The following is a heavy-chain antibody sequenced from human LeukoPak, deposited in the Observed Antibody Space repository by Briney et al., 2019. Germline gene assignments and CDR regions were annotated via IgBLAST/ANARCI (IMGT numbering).Heavy chain of an antibody. Sequence: PSETLSLTCTVSGGSVSSGSYYWSWIRQPPGRGLEWIGYIYYSGSTNYNPSLKSRVTISVDTSKNQFSLKLSSVTAADTAVYYCAAHNSGWVDYWGQGTLVTVSS. CDR1: GGSVSSGSYY. V-gene: IGHV4-61*01. D-gene: IGHD6-19*01. CDR3: AAHNSGWVDY. CDR2: IYYSGST. J-gene: IGHJ4*02.